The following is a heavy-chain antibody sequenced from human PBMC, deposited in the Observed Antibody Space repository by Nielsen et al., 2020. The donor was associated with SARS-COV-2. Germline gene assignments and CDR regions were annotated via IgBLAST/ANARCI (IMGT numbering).Heavy chain of an antibody. CDR2: IYYSGST. Sequence: SETLSLTCSVSGDSFSIYYWSWIRQPPGKGLEWIGYIYYSGSTNYNPSLESRVTISIDTSKHQFSLRLSSVTAADTAIYDCARERDFWSGYKAFEIWGQGTVVTVAS. J-gene: IGHJ3*02. CDR1: GDSFSIYY. D-gene: IGHD3-3*01. V-gene: IGHV4-59*01. CDR3: ARERDFWSGYKAFEI.